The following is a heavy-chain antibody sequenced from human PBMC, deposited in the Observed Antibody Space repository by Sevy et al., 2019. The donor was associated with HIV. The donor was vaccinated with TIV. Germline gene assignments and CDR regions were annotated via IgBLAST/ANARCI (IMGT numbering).Heavy chain of an antibody. Sequence: SETLSLTCAVSGDSINSGDFSWSWIRQPPGKGLEWIGYIFHTGNTYYGPSLKGRVSISIDTSKKYFSLRLNSVTAADTAVYYCARARGTLTVLTHFDYWGQGVLVTVSS. V-gene: IGHV4-30-2*01. D-gene: IGHD1-1*01. J-gene: IGHJ4*02. CDR3: ARARGTLTVLTHFDY. CDR1: GDSINSGDFS. CDR2: IFHTGNT.